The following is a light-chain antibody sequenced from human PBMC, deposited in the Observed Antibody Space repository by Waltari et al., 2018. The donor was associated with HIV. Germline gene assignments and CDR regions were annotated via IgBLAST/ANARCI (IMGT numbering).Light chain of an antibody. Sequence: EIVLTQSPGTLSLSPGERATLSCRASQSVSSSYLAWYQQKPGQTPRRLIYDASNRATGIPDRFSGSGSGTDFTLTISRLEPEDFAVYSCQQYGSSPYTFGHGTKLEI. CDR3: QQYGSSPYT. V-gene: IGKV3-20*01. CDR1: QSVSSSY. CDR2: DAS. J-gene: IGKJ2*01.